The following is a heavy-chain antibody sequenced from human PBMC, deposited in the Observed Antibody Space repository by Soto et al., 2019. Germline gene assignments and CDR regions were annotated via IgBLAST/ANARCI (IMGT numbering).Heavy chain of an antibody. CDR2: IYYSGST. D-gene: IGHD2-15*01. J-gene: IGHJ4*02. CDR3: ARDLGYWSGGSCYTLFDY. CDR1: GGSVSSGSYY. V-gene: IGHV4-61*01. Sequence: QVQLQESGPGLVKPSETLSLTCTVSGGSVSSGSYYWSWIRQPPGKGLEWIGYIYYSGSTNYNPSLKSRVTISVDTSKNQFSLKLSSVTAADTAVYYCARDLGYWSGGSCYTLFDYWGQGTLVTVSS.